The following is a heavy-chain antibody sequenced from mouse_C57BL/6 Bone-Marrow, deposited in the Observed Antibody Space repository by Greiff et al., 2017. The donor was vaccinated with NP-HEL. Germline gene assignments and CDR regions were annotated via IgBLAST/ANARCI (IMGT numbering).Heavy chain of an antibody. V-gene: IGHV1-15*01. CDR3: TRRGAWFAY. J-gene: IGHJ3*01. CDR1: GYTFTDYE. CDR2: IDPETGGT. Sequence: QVQLQQSGAELVRPGASVTLSCKASGYTFTDYEMHWVKQTPVHGLEWIGAIDPETGGTAYNQKFKGKVILTADKSSSTAYMELRSLTDEDSAVYDSTRRGAWFAYWGQGTLVTVSA.